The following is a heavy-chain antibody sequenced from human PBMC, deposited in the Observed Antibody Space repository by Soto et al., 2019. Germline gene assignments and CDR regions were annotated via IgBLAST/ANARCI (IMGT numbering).Heavy chain of an antibody. CDR2: MNPNSGNT. CDR1: GYTFTSYD. Sequence: QVQLVQSGAEVKKPGASVKVSCKASGYTFTSYDINWVRQASGQGLEWMGWMNPNSGNTGYAQKFQGRVTMTRNTSISTAYMERSSLRSEDTAVYYCARALEDSGIQAPDDYWGQGTLVTVSS. D-gene: IGHD1-26*01. V-gene: IGHV1-8*01. J-gene: IGHJ4*02. CDR3: ARALEDSGIQAPDDY.